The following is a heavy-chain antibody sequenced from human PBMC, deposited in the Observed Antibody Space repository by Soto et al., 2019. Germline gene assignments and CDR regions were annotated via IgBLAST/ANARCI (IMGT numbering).Heavy chain of an antibody. Sequence: GGSLRLSCAASEFSFDDSAMSWVRQAPGKGLEWVSSITYTGVSTYYADSVKGRFTISRDNSRDTLFLQMNSLRAEDTAVYYCAREDSYYYDSSGYCADWGQGTLVTVSS. CDR2: ITYTGVST. CDR1: EFSFDDSA. CDR3: AREDSYYYDSSGYCAD. V-gene: IGHV3-23*01. D-gene: IGHD3-22*01. J-gene: IGHJ4*02.